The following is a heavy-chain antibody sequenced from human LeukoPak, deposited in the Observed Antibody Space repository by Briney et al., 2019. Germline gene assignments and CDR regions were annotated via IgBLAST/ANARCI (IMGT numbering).Heavy chain of an antibody. CDR3: ARDIGFLEWLGGY. V-gene: IGHV1-2*02. CDR1: GYTFTGYY. J-gene: IGHJ4*02. D-gene: IGHD3-3*01. Sequence: ASVKVSCKASGYTFTGYYMHWVRQDPGQGLEWMGWINPNSGGTNYAQKFQGRVTMTRDTSISTAYMELSRLRSDDTAVYYCARDIGFLEWLGGYWGQGTLVTVSS. CDR2: INPNSGGT.